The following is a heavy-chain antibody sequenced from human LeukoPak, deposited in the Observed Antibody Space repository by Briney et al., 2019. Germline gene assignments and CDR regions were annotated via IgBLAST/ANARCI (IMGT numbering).Heavy chain of an antibody. CDR2: ISGSGGST. Sequence: GGSLRLSCAASGFTFSSYAMSWFRQAPGKGLEWVSAISGSGGSTYYADSVKGRFTISRDNSKNTLYLQMNSLRAEDTAVYYCAIYPIHYYDSSGDYWGQGTLVTVSS. CDR3: AIYPIHYYDSSGDY. CDR1: GFTFSSYA. V-gene: IGHV3-23*01. J-gene: IGHJ4*02. D-gene: IGHD3-22*01.